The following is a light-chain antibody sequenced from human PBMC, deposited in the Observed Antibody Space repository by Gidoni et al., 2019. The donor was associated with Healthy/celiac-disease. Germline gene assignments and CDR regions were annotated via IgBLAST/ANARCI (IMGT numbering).Light chain of an antibody. CDR3: QQYGSSPPSYT. J-gene: IGKJ2*01. Sequence: VLTQSPGTLSLSPGERATLSCRASQSVSSSYLAWYQPKPGQAPRLLIYGASSRATGIPDRFSGSGSGTDFTLTISRLEPEDFAVYYCQQYGSSPPSYTFGQGTKLEIK. CDR2: GAS. V-gene: IGKV3-20*01. CDR1: QSVSSSY.